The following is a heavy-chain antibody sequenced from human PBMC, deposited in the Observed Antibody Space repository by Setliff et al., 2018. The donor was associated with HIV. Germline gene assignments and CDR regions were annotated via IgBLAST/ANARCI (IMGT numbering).Heavy chain of an antibody. CDR2: INHSGST. CDR1: GGSFNGYS. CDR3: ARHDSGGYYSLDY. Sequence: SETLSLTCAVYGGSFNGYSWTWIRQPPGKGLGWIGGINHSGSTNYNPSLKSRVTISVDTSKNQFSLKLNSVTAADTAVYYCARHDSGGYYSLDYWGQATLVTVSS. J-gene: IGHJ4*02. V-gene: IGHV4-34*01. D-gene: IGHD3-22*01.